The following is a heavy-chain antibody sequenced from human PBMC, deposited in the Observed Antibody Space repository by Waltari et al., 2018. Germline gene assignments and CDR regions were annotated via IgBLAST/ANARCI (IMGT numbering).Heavy chain of an antibody. CDR2: IYYSGST. CDR3: AREKARGNWFDP. CDR1: GFSLSTSGVG. Sequence: KESGPTLVKPTQTLTLTCTFSGFSLSTSGVGVGWIRQPPGKALEWIGYIYYSGSTYYNPSLKSRVTISVDTSKNQFSLKLSSVTAADTAVYYCAREKARGNWFDPWGQGTLVTVSS. V-gene: IGHV4-31*03. J-gene: IGHJ5*02.